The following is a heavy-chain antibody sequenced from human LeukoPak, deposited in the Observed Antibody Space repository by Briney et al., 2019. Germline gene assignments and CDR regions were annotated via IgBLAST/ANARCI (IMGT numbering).Heavy chain of an antibody. CDR1: GGSISSGGYY. CDR3: ARSALDWFDP. Sequence: SQTLSLTCTVSGGSISSGGYYWSWIRQHPGKGLEWIGYIYYSGSTYYNPSLKSRVTISVDTSKNQFSLKPSSVTAADTAVYYCARSALDWFDPWGQGTLVTVSS. J-gene: IGHJ5*02. V-gene: IGHV4-31*03. CDR2: IYYSGST.